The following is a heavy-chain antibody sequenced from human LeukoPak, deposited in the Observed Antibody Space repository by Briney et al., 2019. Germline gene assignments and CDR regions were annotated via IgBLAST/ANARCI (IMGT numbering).Heavy chain of an antibody. D-gene: IGHD6-13*01. V-gene: IGHV4-39*07. CDR3: ARIHTSSWFGFDY. Sequence: KASETLSLTCTVSGGSISTTNYYWGWIRQSPGKGLEWFGCVYYSGSTYYNPSLKSRVTISVDTSQNQFSLQLTSVTAADTAVYYCARIHTSSWFGFDYWGQGTLVTVSS. CDR1: GGSISTTNYY. CDR2: VYYSGST. J-gene: IGHJ4*02.